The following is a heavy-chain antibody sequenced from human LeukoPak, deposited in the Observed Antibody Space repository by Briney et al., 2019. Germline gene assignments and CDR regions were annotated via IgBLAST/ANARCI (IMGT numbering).Heavy chain of an antibody. V-gene: IGHV3-21*01. CDR2: ISSSSSYI. CDR3: AKDRSGWSNHFDY. D-gene: IGHD6-19*01. Sequence: GGSLRLSCAASGFTFSSYSMNWVRQAPGKGLEWVSSISSSSSYIYYADSVKGRFTISRDNSKNTLYVQMNSLRAEDTAVYYCAKDRSGWSNHFDYWGQGTLVTVSS. CDR1: GFTFSSYS. J-gene: IGHJ4*02.